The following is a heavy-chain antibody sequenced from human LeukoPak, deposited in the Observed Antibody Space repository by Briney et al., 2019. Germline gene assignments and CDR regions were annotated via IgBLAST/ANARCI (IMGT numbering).Heavy chain of an antibody. CDR3: ARDIVVVPAAISEAFDI. V-gene: IGHV1-46*01. CDR1: GYTFTSYY. D-gene: IGHD2-2*02. J-gene: IGHJ3*02. Sequence: ASVKVSCKASGYTFTSYYMHWVRQAPGQGLEWMGIINPSGGSTSYAQKFQGRVTMTRDTFTSTVYMELSSLRSEDTAVYYCARDIVVVPAAISEAFDIWGQGTMVPVSS. CDR2: INPSGGST.